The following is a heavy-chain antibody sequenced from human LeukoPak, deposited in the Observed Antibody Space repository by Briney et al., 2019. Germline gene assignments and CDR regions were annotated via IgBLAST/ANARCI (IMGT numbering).Heavy chain of an antibody. CDR1: GGSISSYY. CDR2: IYYSGST. Sequence: SETLSLTCTVSGGSISSYYWSWIRQPPWKGLEWIGYIYYSGSTNYNPSLKSRVTISVDTSKNQFSLKLSSVTAADTAVYHCARQLGIGDAFDIWGQGTMVTVSS. J-gene: IGHJ3*02. CDR3: ARQLGIGDAFDI. D-gene: IGHD7-27*01. V-gene: IGHV4-59*08.